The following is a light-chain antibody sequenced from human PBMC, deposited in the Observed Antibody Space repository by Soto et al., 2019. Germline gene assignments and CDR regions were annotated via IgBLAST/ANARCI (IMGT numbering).Light chain of an antibody. CDR1: NSDVGGYNY. Sequence: QSALTQPRSVSGSPRQAVTFSCTGTNSDVGGYNYVSWYQQHPDKAPKLIIYDVSKRPSGVPDRFSGSKSGNTASLTISGLQAEDEADYFCSSFAGSYTHVFGTGTKVTVL. V-gene: IGLV2-11*01. J-gene: IGLJ1*01. CDR3: SSFAGSYTHV. CDR2: DVS.